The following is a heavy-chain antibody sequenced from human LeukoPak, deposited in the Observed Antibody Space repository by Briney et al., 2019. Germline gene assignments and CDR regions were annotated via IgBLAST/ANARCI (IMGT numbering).Heavy chain of an antibody. CDR2: TRNRDNSYTT. V-gene: IGHV3-72*01. Sequence: PGGSLRLSCAASGFTFSDYYMDWVRQAPGKGLEWVARTRNRDNSYTTEYAASVKGRFTISRDDSKNSLYLQMNSLKTEDTAFYYCVSTGSGWTEIFDFWGQGTLVTVPP. CDR3: VSTGSGWTEIFDF. CDR1: GFTFSDYY. D-gene: IGHD2-15*01. J-gene: IGHJ4*02.